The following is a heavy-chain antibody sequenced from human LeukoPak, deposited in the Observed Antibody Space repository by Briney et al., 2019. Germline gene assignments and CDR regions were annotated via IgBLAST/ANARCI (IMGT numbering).Heavy chain of an antibody. CDR2: ISSSSVSI. Sequence: GGSLRLSCAASGFTFSSYNMNWVRQPPGKGLEWVSYISSSSVSIYYADSVKGRFTISRDNAENLLYLQMNSLRVEDTAVYYCAREVWEPQGASDLWGQGTMVIVSS. CDR1: GFTFSSYN. CDR3: AREVWEPQGASDL. V-gene: IGHV3-48*01. D-gene: IGHD1-14*01. J-gene: IGHJ3*01.